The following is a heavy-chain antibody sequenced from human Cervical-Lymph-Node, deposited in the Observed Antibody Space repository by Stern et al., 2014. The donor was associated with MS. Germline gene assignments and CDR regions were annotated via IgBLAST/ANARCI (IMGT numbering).Heavy chain of an antibody. CDR2: IYLDDDK. J-gene: IGHJ3*01. Sequence: QVPLKESGPTLVKPTQTLTLTCTFSGFSLSTSAMGVGWVRQPPGKALEWLALIYLDDDKPYSPSLKSRLTITKDTPHNQAGLQLANMDPVDTATYYCAQQSLTFCFNPDKGGDAFDVWGQGTMVTVPS. CDR3: AQQSLTFCFNPDKGGDAFDV. D-gene: IGHD3-3*02. CDR1: GFSLSTSAMG. V-gene: IGHV2-5*02.